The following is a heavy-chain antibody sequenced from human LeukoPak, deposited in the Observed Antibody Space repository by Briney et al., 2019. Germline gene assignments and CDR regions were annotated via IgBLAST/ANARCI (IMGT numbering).Heavy chain of an antibody. V-gene: IGHV3-23*01. Sequence: GASLRLSCAASGFIFRNYAMSWVRQAPGKGLEWVSAITGSGDTTYYADSVKGRFTISRDNSKNALYVEMNTLRAEDTAVYYCVKWGDYDILTGYYVPGFWGQGTLVTVSS. CDR1: GFIFRNYA. CDR3: VKWGDYDILTGYYVPGF. CDR2: ITGSGDTT. D-gene: IGHD3-9*01. J-gene: IGHJ4*02.